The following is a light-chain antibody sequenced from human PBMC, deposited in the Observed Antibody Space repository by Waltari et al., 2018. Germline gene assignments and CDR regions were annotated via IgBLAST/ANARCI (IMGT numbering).Light chain of an antibody. CDR2: VNSDGSH. CDR1: SGHITTV. CDR3: QTGGHGTWV. Sequence: QLELTQSPSASASLGASVKLPCTLSSGHITTVVAWHQQPPQKGPRYLMKVNSDGSHSRGDEIPDRFSGSSSGAERYLTISSLQSEDEADYYCQTGGHGTWVFGGGTKLTVL. V-gene: IGLV4-69*01. J-gene: IGLJ3*02.